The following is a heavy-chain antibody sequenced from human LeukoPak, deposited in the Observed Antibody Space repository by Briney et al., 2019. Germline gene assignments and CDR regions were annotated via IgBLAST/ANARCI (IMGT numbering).Heavy chain of an antibody. CDR3: TTEGVPVVVQDLDY. J-gene: IGHJ4*02. CDR2: IKSKTDGGTT. CDR1: GFTSSNAW. V-gene: IGHV3-15*01. D-gene: IGHD3-22*01. Sequence: GGSLRLSCAASGFTSSNAWMSWVRQAPGKGLEWVGRIKSKTDGGTTDYAAPVKGRFTISRDDSKNTLYLQMNSLKTEDTAVYYCTTEGVPVVVQDLDYWGQGTLVTVSS.